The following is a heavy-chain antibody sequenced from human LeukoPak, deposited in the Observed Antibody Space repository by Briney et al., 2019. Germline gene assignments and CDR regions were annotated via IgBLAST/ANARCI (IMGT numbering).Heavy chain of an antibody. Sequence: GGSLRLSCAASGFTFSGYSMNWVRQAPGKGLEWVSSISSSSSYIYYADSVKGRFTISRDNSKNTLYLQMNSLRAEDTAVYYCAKDLYRGSYLSYWGQGTLVTVSS. J-gene: IGHJ4*02. D-gene: IGHD1-26*01. CDR2: ISSSSSYI. CDR1: GFTFSGYS. V-gene: IGHV3-21*01. CDR3: AKDLYRGSYLSY.